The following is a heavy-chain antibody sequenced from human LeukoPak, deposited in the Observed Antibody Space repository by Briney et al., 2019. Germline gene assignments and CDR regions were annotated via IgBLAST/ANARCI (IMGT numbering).Heavy chain of an antibody. Sequence: ASVKVSCKASGYTFTSYAMHWVRQAPGQRLEWMGWINAGNGNTKYSQKFQGRVTIARDISASTAYMELSSLRSEDTAVYYCAREGIGYPEHFDYWGQGTLVTVSS. V-gene: IGHV1-3*01. D-gene: IGHD6-25*01. J-gene: IGHJ4*02. CDR1: GYTFTSYA. CDR3: AREGIGYPEHFDY. CDR2: INAGNGNT.